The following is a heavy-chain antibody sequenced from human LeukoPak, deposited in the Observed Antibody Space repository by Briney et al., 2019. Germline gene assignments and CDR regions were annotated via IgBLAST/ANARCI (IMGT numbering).Heavy chain of an antibody. CDR1: GYTFTSYG. J-gene: IGHJ4*02. V-gene: IGHV1-18*04. CDR3: ARIAQQHLARHFDF. CDR2: VSAYNGDT. D-gene: IGHD6-13*01. Sequence: GASVKVSCKASGYTFTSYGFSWVRQAPGQGLEWMGWVSAYNGDTNYAQKVQGRVTMTTDTSTRTAYMELRGLRSDDTAVYYCARIAQQHLARHFDFWGQRTLVTVSS.